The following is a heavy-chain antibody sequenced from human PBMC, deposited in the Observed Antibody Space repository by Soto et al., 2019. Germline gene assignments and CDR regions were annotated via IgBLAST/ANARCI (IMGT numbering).Heavy chain of an antibody. J-gene: IGHJ4*02. Sequence: QVQLQESGPGLVKPSQTLSLTCTVSGGSISTVDYWWSWIRQSPDMGLEWIGHFYDGGRTYNNPSLERRVTMSVDTSKSQLSLTLSSVSAADTAVYYCARGPSGDKVDSWGQGTLVTVSS. V-gene: IGHV4-30-4*01. CDR2: FYDGGRT. CDR1: GGSISTVDYW. D-gene: IGHD7-27*01. CDR3: ARGPSGDKVDS.